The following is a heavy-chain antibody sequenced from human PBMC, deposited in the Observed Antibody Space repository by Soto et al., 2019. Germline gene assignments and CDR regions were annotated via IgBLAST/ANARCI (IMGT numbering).Heavy chain of an antibody. J-gene: IGHJ6*03. CDR2: MNPNSGNT. V-gene: IGHV1-8*01. D-gene: IGHD3-10*01. CDR3: ARGPITMVRGVIIPAYYMDV. Sequence: ASVKVSCKASGYTFTSYDINWVRQATGQGLEWMGWMNPNSGNTGYAQKFQGRVTMTRNTSISTAYMELSSLRSEDTAVYYCARGPITMVRGVIIPAYYMDVWGKGTTVTVSS. CDR1: GYTFTSYD.